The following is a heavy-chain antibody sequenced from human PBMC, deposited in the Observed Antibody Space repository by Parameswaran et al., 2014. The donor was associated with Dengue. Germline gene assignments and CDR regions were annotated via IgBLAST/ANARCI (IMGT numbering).Heavy chain of an antibody. V-gene: IGHV4-31*02. Sequence: WIRQPPGKGLEWIGYIYYSGSTYYNPSLKSRVTISVDTSKNQFSLKLSSVTAADTAVYYCASLLPLSERAFSNWYFDLWGRGTLVTVSS. J-gene: IGHJ2*01. CDR3: ASLLPLSERAFSNWYFDL. CDR2: IYYSGST. D-gene: IGHD1-1*01.